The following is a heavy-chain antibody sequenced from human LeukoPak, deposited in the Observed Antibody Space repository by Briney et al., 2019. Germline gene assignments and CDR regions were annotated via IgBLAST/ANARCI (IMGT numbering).Heavy chain of an antibody. CDR3: AKTPLSVAPGDFFDY. CDR2: ISSSSSTI. J-gene: IGHJ4*02. CDR1: GFTFSSYS. Sequence: SGGSLRLSCAASGFTFSSYSMNWVRQAPGKGLEWVSYISSSSSTIYYADSVKGRFTISRDNAKNSLYLQMNSLRADDTAVYYCAKTPLSVAPGDFFDYWGQGTLVTVSS. D-gene: IGHD6-19*01. V-gene: IGHV3-48*01.